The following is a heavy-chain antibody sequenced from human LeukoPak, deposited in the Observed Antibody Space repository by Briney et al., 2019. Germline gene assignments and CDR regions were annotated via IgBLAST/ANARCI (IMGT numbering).Heavy chain of an antibody. J-gene: IGHJ3*02. D-gene: IGHD2-2*01. V-gene: IGHV3-23*01. Sequence: GGSLRLSCAASGFTFSSYAMSWVRQAPGKGLEWVSAISGSGGSTYYADSVKGRFTISRDNSKNTLYLQMNSLRAEDTAVYYCAKDDRYCSSTSCSLGAFDIWGQGTMATVSS. CDR2: ISGSGGST. CDR3: AKDDRYCSSTSCSLGAFDI. CDR1: GFTFSSYA.